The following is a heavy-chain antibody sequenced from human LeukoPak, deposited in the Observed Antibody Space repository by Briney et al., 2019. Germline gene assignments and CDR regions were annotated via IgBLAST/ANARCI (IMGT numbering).Heavy chain of an antibody. V-gene: IGHV3-30-3*01. D-gene: IGHD5-24*01. Sequence: PGGSLRLSCAASGFTFSSYAMRWVRQAPGKGLEWVAVISYDGSNKYYADSVKGRFTISRDNSKNTLYLQMNSLRAEDTAVYYCARGDLPQYYFDYWGQGTLVTVSS. CDR3: ARGDLPQYYFDY. CDR1: GFTFSSYA. CDR2: ISYDGSNK. J-gene: IGHJ4*02.